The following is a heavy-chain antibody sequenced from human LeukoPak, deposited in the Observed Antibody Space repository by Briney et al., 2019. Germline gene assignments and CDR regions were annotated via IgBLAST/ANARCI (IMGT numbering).Heavy chain of an antibody. CDR1: GFTFSTYA. CDR3: ARDNYAGNLGLFDF. Sequence: PGGSLRLSCAASGFTFSTYAMSWVRQAPGKGLEWVSAICGSDGSRYYADSVKGRFTTSRDNSKNTLYLQMNSLRAEDTAVYYCARDNYAGNLGLFDFWGQGTLVTVSS. V-gene: IGHV3-23*01. CDR2: ICGSDGSR. D-gene: IGHD3-16*01. J-gene: IGHJ4*02.